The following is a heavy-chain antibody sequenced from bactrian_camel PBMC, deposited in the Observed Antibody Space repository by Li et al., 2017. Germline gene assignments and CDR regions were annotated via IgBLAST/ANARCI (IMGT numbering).Heavy chain of an antibody. Sequence: HVQLVESGGGSVQAGGSLRLSCAASGYIYNIGCMGWFRQAPGKQREGVATIFRRGQSTWIADSVRGRFTISQDNAKNAVYLHMNSLKPEDTAMYYCAAGGHNLDVQSYTGWGQGTQVTVS. D-gene: IGHD5*01. CDR1: GYIYNIGC. CDR3: AAGGHNLDVQSYTG. CDR2: IFRRGQST. V-gene: IGHV3S53*01. J-gene: IGHJ4*01.